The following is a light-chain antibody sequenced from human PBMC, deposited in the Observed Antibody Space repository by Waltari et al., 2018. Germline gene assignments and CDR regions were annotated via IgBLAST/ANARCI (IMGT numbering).Light chain of an antibody. V-gene: IGLV2-23*02. Sequence: QSGLAQPASASGSPGQSITTTCTGTSSDVGTYNLVPWYQQRPGKAPTLLIYEVTKRAPGTSDRFSASKSGNTASLSISGLQAQEDEADYYCCSYVGLGTYVFGTGTKVTV. CDR1: SSDVGTYNL. J-gene: IGLJ1*01. CDR2: EVT. CDR3: CSYVGLGTYV.